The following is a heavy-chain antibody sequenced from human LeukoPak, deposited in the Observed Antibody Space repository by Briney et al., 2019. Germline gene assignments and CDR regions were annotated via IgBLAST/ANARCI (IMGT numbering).Heavy chain of an antibody. J-gene: IGHJ3*02. CDR2: IYPGDSDT. V-gene: IGHV5-51*01. CDR3: VKYYGITAFDI. D-gene: IGHD3-10*01. Sequence: GESLKISCKGSGYSFTTYWIGWVRQMPGKGLEWMGIIYPGDSDTRYSPSFQGQVSISADKSISTAYLQWSSLKASDTAIYYCVKYYGITAFDIWGQGTMVTVSS. CDR1: GYSFTTYW.